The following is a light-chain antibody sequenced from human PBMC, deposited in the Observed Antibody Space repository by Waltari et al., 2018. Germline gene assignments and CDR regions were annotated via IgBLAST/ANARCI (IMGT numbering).Light chain of an antibody. Sequence: DIVMPQSPLSLSVTPGEPASISCTSSQSLVHRNGDDFFAWYVQKPGQSPQPLIYLGSYRASGVPDRFSGSGSGTDFSLKISRVEAEDVGVYYCMQALQTPYTFGQGTKLEI. CDR1: QSLVHRNGDDF. CDR3: MQALQTPYT. CDR2: LGS. V-gene: IGKV2-28*01. J-gene: IGKJ2*01.